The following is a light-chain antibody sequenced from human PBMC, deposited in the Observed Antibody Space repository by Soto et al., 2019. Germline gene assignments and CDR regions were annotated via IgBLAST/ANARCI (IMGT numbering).Light chain of an antibody. J-gene: IGKJ1*01. CDR2: GAS. V-gene: IGKV3-15*01. CDR3: QQYNNWPQT. Sequence: VMTQAPATLSLSPWEIATXXXXAGQTINNNVAWYQLKDGQVPRLVIYGASTXATDIPARFSGSGSGTEFTLTISSLQSEDFAEYHCQQYNNWPQTFGQGTKVDIK. CDR1: QTINNN.